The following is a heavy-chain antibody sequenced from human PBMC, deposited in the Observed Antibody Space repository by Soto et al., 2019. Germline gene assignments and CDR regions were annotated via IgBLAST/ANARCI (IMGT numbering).Heavy chain of an antibody. V-gene: IGHV4-30-4*01. CDR2: IYYSGST. CDR3: ARVSYYDSSGYYYYFDY. CDR1: GGSISSGDYY. D-gene: IGHD3-22*01. J-gene: IGHJ4*02. Sequence: QVQLQESGPGLVKPSQTLSLTCTVSGGSISSGDYYWSWIRQPPGKGLEWIGYIYYSGSTYYNPSLKSRVTISVDTSKNQFSLKLSSVTAADTAVYYCARVSYYDSSGYYYYFDYWGQGTLVTVSS.